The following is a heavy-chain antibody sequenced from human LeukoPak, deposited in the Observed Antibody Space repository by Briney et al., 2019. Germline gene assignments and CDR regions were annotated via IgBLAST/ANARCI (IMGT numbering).Heavy chain of an antibody. V-gene: IGHV4-59*08. Sequence: PSETLSLTCIVSGDSISSKYWTWIRQPPGKGLEWVGYIHYTGTTDYNPPLKSRLTISIDTSRNHFSLRLSSVTAADTAVYYCARLMPMVLTGQRYFYHPMDVWGKGTTVTVFS. CDR3: ARLMPMVLTGQRYFYHPMDV. J-gene: IGHJ6*03. D-gene: IGHD3-9*01. CDR2: IHYTGTT. CDR1: GDSISSKY.